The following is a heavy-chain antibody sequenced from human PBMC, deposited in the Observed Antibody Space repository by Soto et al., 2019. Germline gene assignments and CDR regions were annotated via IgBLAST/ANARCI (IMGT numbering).Heavy chain of an antibody. CDR3: ARGPGGAGTPNPSTSYGMDV. Sequence: SETLSLTCAVYGGSFSGYYWSWIRQPPGKGLEWIGEINHSGSTNYNPSLKSRVTISVDTSKNQFSLKLSSVTAADTAVYYCARGPGGAGTPNPSTSYGMDVWGQGTTVTVYS. CDR2: INHSGST. CDR1: GGSFSGYY. J-gene: IGHJ6*02. D-gene: IGHD3-10*01. V-gene: IGHV4-34*01.